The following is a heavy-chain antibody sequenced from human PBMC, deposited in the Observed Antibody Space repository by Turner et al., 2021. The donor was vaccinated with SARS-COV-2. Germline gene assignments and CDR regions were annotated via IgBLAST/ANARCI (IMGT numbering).Heavy chain of an antibody. CDR3: ARLAPDSSGYLYVGAFDV. Sequence: QVQLVQSAPDVKKHGASVRVACKASGFSFRGYTIHWVRQAPGQGLEWMGWLNPGNGDTDSAQKFQGRLTMTRDTSIRTAYMDLTRLKSDDTAIYYCARLAPDSSGYLYVGAFDVWGQGTRVTVSS. J-gene: IGHJ3*01. CDR1: GFSFRGYT. D-gene: IGHD3-22*01. V-gene: IGHV1-2*02. CDR2: LNPGNGDT.